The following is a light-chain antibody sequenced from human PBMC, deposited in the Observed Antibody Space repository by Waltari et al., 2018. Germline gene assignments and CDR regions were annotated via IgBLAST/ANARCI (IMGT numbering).Light chain of an antibody. Sequence: DIQLTQSPSFLSASVGDRVTFTCRASRDIRNYLAWYQQKSGKAPKLLIFAASTLQSGVPSRFSGSGSGTEFTLTISSLQHEDLATYYCQQPPGTFGGGTKVEIK. CDR2: AAS. CDR3: QQPPGT. J-gene: IGKJ4*01. V-gene: IGKV1-9*01. CDR1: RDIRNY.